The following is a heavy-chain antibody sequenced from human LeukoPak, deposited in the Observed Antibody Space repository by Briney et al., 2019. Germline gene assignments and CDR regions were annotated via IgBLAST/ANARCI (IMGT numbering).Heavy chain of an antibody. Sequence: GGSLRLSCAASGFTFSDYYVSWILQAPGKGLEWLSYISSAGTTIQYADSVKGRFTISRDNAKNSLYLQMNSLRAEDTAVYYCAREERLRWTADWGQGTLVTVSS. CDR1: GFTFSDYY. J-gene: IGHJ4*02. CDR2: ISSAGTTI. D-gene: IGHD4-23*01. V-gene: IGHV3-11*01. CDR3: AREERLRWTAD.